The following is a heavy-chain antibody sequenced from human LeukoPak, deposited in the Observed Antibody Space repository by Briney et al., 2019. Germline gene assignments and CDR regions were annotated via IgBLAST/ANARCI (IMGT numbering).Heavy chain of an antibody. CDR3: SRADYYGSGSPISLDV. J-gene: IGHJ6*04. CDR1: GFSVSHYY. V-gene: IGHV3-49*04. Sequence: PCARSGFSVSHYYMIWVPQAPAMGREGVGFVRSKSYGVTTEHVASVKGRFTISRDDSKIIADPELNNRKTYDPALHYCSRADYYGSGSPISLDVWGKGTTVTVSS. D-gene: IGHD3-10*01. CDR2: VRSKSYGVTT.